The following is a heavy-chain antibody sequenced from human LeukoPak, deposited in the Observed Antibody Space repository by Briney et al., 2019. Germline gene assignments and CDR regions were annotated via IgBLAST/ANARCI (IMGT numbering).Heavy chain of an antibody. D-gene: IGHD5-12*01. J-gene: IGHJ5*02. CDR1: GGSISSYY. CDR3: AIQVATGTTGDNGFGP. Sequence: PSETLSLTCTVSGGSISSYYWSWIRKPPGTGQERIGIIYYSGSTNYNLSLKSRVAITVDTSKNQFSLKLISVTAADTAVYYCAIQVATGTTGDNGFGPWGQGTLVTVSS. CDR2: IYYSGST. V-gene: IGHV4-59*08.